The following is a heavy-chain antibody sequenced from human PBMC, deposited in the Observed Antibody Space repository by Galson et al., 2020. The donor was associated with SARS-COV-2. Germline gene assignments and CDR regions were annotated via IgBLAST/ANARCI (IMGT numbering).Heavy chain of an antibody. D-gene: IGHD3-22*01. CDR1: GFTFSSYT. Sequence: GGSLRLSCEASGFTFSSYTMNWVRQAPGKGLEWVSFISGSSTYIYYADSVKGRFTISRDNAKNSLFLQMESLRAEDTAVYYCAVGSWRWEPMIIGTFDYWGQGTLVTVSS. V-gene: IGHV3-21*01. CDR2: ISGSSTYI. CDR3: AVGSWRWEPMIIGTFDY. J-gene: IGHJ4*02.